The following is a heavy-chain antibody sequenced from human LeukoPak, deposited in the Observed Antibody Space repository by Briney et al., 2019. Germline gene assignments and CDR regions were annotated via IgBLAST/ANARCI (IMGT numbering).Heavy chain of an antibody. V-gene: IGHV3-30*04. CDR3: ARAGGYGNYPSWFDP. Sequence: EPGGSLRLSCAASGFTFSSYAMHWVRQAPGKGLEWVAVISYDGRNKYYADSVKGRFTISRDNSKNTLYLQMNSLRAEDTAVYYCARAGGYGNYPSWFDPWGQGTLVTVSS. CDR1: GFTFSSYA. CDR2: ISYDGRNK. J-gene: IGHJ5*02. D-gene: IGHD1-7*01.